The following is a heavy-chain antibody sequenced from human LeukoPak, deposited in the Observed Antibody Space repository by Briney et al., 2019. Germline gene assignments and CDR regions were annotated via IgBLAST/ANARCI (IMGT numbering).Heavy chain of an antibody. J-gene: IGHJ4*02. Sequence: SSETLSLTCTVSGGSISSYYWSWIRQPAGKGLEWIGRIYTSGSTNYNPSLKSRVTISVDTSKNQFSLKLSSVTAADTAVYYCARVSTPQQLVHYYFDYWGQGTLVTVSS. CDR3: ARVSTPQQLVHYYFDY. CDR1: GGSISSYY. V-gene: IGHV4-4*07. D-gene: IGHD6-13*01. CDR2: IYTSGST.